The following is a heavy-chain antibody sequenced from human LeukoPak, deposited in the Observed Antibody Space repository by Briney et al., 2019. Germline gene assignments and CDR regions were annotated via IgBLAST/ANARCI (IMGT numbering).Heavy chain of an antibody. CDR3: TRVSVDTAMVY. D-gene: IGHD5-18*01. V-gene: IGHV3-49*04. Sequence: TGGSLRLSCTASGFTFGDYAMSWVRQAPGEGLEWVGFIRSKAYGGTTEYAASVKGRFTISRDDSKSIAYLQMNSLKTEDTAVYHCTRVSVDTAMVYWGQGTLVTVSS. CDR2: IRSKAYGGTT. CDR1: GFTFGDYA. J-gene: IGHJ4*02.